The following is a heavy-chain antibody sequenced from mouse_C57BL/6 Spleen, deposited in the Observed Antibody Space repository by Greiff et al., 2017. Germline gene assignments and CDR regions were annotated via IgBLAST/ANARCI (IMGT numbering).Heavy chain of an antibody. V-gene: IGHV1-80*01. D-gene: IGHD1-1*02. CDR3: ARSGTMRAMDY. J-gene: IGHJ4*01. Sequence: VKLQQSGAELVKPGASVKISCKASGYAFSSYWMNWVKQRPGKGLEWIGQIYPGDGDTNYNGKFKGKATLTADKSSSTAYMQLSSLTSEDSAVYFCARSGTMRAMDYWGQGTSVTVSS. CDR1: GYAFSSYW. CDR2: IYPGDGDT.